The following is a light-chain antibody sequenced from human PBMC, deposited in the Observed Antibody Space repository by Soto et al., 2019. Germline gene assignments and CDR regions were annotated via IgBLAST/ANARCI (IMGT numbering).Light chain of an antibody. V-gene: IGKV3-15*01. Sequence: EIVLTQSPGTLSLSPGERGTLSCRASQSVSSNLAWYQQKPGQAPRLLIYGASTRATGIPARFSGSGSGTEFTLTISSLQSEDFAVYYCQQYNNWPRGLTFGGGTKVDIK. CDR2: GAS. CDR3: QQYNNWPRGLT. J-gene: IGKJ4*01. CDR1: QSVSSN.